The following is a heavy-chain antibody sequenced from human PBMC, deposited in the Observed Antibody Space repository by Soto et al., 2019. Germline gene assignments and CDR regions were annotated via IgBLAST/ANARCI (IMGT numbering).Heavy chain of an antibody. J-gene: IGHJ6*02. D-gene: IGHD4-4*01. V-gene: IGHV1-69*13. CDR2: IIPIFGTA. CDR1: GGTFSSYA. Sequence: SVKVSCKASGGTFSSYAISWVRQAPGQGLEWMGGIIPIFGTANYARKFQGRVTITADESTSTAYMELSSLRSEDTAVYYCARVVEEGTVTTLPHYYYGMDVWGQGTTVTVSS. CDR3: ARVVEEGTVTTLPHYYYGMDV.